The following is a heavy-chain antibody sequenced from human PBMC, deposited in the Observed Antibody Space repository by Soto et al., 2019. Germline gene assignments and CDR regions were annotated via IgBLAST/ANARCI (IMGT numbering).Heavy chain of an antibody. Sequence: SETLSLTCTVSGDSISSSTYYWGWIRQPPGKGLEWIGSMFYSGNTYYNPSLKSRVTLSIDTSKNQFSLKLNSVTAADTAVYYCVSPEGYYDSSGYTLDYWGQGTLVTAPQ. V-gene: IGHV4-39*01. D-gene: IGHD3-22*01. CDR2: MFYSGNT. J-gene: IGHJ4*02. CDR1: GDSISSSTYY. CDR3: VSPEGYYDSSGYTLDY.